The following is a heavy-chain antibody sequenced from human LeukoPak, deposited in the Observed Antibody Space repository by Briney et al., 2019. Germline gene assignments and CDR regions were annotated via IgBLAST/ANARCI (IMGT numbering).Heavy chain of an antibody. CDR1: GVTFSRYW. V-gene: IGHV3-74*01. CDR2: IKNDGSST. J-gene: IGHJ2*01. Sequence: PGGSLRLSCAASGVTFSRYWMHWVRQAPGKGLVWVSRIKNDGSSTTYADAVKGRFTISRDNAKNTLYLQMNSLRAEDTAVYYCARDSGYGYFDLWGRGTLVTVSS. D-gene: IGHD3-10*01. CDR3: ARDSGYGYFDL.